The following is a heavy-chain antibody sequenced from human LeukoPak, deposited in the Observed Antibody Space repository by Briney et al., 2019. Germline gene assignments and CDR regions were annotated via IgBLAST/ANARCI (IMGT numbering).Heavy chain of an antibody. D-gene: IGHD3-22*01. V-gene: IGHV3-21*01. J-gene: IGHJ4*02. CDR3: AGSYYYREVGH. CDR2: ISSSSSYI. Sequence: GRSLRPSCTASRFTFSTYSMNSVRQQRGNGLGWGSSISSSSSYIYYADSVKGRFTISRDNAKNSLYLQMNSLRAEDTAVYYCAGSYYYREVGHWGQGTLVTVSS. CDR1: RFTFSTYS.